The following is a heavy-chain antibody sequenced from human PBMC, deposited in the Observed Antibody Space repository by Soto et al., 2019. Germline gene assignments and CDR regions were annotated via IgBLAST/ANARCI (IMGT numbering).Heavy chain of an antibody. Sequence: PGGSLRLSCAASGFTFNDYAMSWVRQAAGKGLEWVSTISVSGANTYYADSVKGRFTISRDDSKNTLNLKMNRPGAEVTAVYYCAKDLSLGVIACYPHDSWGQVTLVTVSS. J-gene: IGHJ4*02. CDR1: GFTFNDYA. CDR2: ISVSGANT. CDR3: AKDLSLGVIACYPHDS. V-gene: IGHV3-23*01. D-gene: IGHD2-21*01.